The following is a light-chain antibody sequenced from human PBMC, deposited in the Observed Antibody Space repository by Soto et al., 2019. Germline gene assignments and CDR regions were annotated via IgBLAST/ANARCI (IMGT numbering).Light chain of an antibody. CDR2: GSS. J-gene: IGKJ1*01. V-gene: IGKV3-15*01. CDR1: QSVSSN. Sequence: EIVMTQSPATLSVSPGERATLSCRASQSVSSNLAWYQQKPGQAPRLLIYGSSTRATGIPARFSGSGSGTDFTLTISGLDPDDFAVYYCQQRTDWPWTFGQGTKVDIK. CDR3: QQRTDWPWT.